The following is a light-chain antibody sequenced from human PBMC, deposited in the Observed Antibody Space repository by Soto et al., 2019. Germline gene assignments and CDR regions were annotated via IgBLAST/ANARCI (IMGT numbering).Light chain of an antibody. CDR1: TSNIGNSY. J-gene: IGLJ1*01. V-gene: IGLV1-51*01. CDR2: NNH. CDR3: GTWDPSLSAEGV. Sequence: QSVLTQPPSVSAAPGQKVTISCSGGTSNIGNSYVSWYQQLPGTAPKLLIYNNHERPSGIPDRFSGSKSGTSATLGITGLQTGDEADYYCGTWDPSLSAEGVFGTGTKVTVL.